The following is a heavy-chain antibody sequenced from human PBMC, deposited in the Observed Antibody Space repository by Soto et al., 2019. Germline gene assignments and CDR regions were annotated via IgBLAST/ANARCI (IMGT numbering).Heavy chain of an antibody. CDR3: ARDGKSRQLWHPVHFDY. D-gene: IGHD5-18*01. CDR1: GFTFSSYA. Sequence: PGGSLRLSCAASGFTFSSYAMHWVRQAPGKGLEWVAVISYDGSNKYYADSVKGRFTISRDNSKNTLYLQMNSLRAEDTAVYYCARDGKSRQLWHPVHFDYWGQGTLVTVSS. V-gene: IGHV3-30-3*01. CDR2: ISYDGSNK. J-gene: IGHJ4*02.